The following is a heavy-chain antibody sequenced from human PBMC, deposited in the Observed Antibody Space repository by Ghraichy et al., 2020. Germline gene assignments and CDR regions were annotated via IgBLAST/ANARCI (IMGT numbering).Heavy chain of an antibody. V-gene: IGHV3-23*01. CDR1: GFTFSSYA. D-gene: IGHD3-10*01. Sequence: GGSLRLSCTGSGFTFSSYAMNWVRQAPGKGLEWVSAISGSGDTTYYADSVKGRFFMSRDNSQNTLHLQMNSLRAEDTAIYYCANDTDFTYYYGDFFDYWGQGALVTVPA. CDR3: ANDTDFTYYYGDFFDY. J-gene: IGHJ4*02. CDR2: ISGSGDTT.